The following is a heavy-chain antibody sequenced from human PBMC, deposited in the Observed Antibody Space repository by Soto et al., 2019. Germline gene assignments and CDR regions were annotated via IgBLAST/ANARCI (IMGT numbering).Heavy chain of an antibody. CDR1: GFIFEDYA. CDR2: ISWNSASI. J-gene: IGHJ4*02. D-gene: IGHD3-3*01. V-gene: IGHV3-9*01. CDR3: ARVSNAWTVFFAY. Sequence: EVQLVESGGGLVQPDGSLRLSCAASGFIFEDYALHWVRQAPGKGLEWVSRISWNSASISYEDSVKGRFSISRDNAKNSVYLQMNSLRLEDTALYYCARVSNAWTVFFAYWGQGTLVTVSS.